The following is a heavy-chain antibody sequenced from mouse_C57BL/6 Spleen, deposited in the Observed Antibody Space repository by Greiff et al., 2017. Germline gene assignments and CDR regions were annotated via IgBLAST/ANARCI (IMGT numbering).Heavy chain of an antibody. J-gene: IGHJ4*01. CDR3: ARAGGTYYYGSSYWAMDY. CDR1: GYTFTDYY. Sequence: VKLVESGPELVKPGASVKISCKASGYTFTDYYINWVKQRPGQGLEWIGWIFPGSGSTYYNEKFKGKATLTVDKSSSTAYMLLSSLTSEDSAVYFCARAGGTYYYGSSYWAMDYWGQGTSVTVSS. D-gene: IGHD1-1*01. CDR2: IFPGSGST. V-gene: IGHV1-75*01.